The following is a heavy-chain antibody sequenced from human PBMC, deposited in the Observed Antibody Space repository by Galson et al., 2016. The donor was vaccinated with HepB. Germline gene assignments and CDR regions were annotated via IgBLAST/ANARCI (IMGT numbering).Heavy chain of an antibody. D-gene: IGHD1-14*01. V-gene: IGHV1-2*02. J-gene: IGHJ6*04. CDR2: INPISGGT. CDR1: GYTFTDYY. CDR3: AKSVYHCSPTYYYYYGLDV. Sequence: SVKVSCKASGYTFTDYYIHWVRQAPGQGLEWMGWINPISGGTNYAQQFRGRVTLTRDTSTSPAYMELRRLISDDPAVFYCAKSVYHCSPTYYYYYGLDVWGKGTAVTVSS.